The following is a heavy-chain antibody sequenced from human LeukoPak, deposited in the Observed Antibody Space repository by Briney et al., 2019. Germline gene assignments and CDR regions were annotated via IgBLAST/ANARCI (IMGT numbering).Heavy chain of an antibody. Sequence: SETLSLTCTVSGGSISSYYWTWIRQPPGKGLEYIGYIYYTGGTNYNPSLKSRVTISVDTSKNQFSLKLSSVTAADTALYYCARVGTTGTDYGMDVWGQGTTVTVSS. J-gene: IGHJ6*02. CDR1: GGSISSYY. CDR2: IYYTGGT. D-gene: IGHD1-14*01. CDR3: ARVGTTGTDYGMDV. V-gene: IGHV4-59*01.